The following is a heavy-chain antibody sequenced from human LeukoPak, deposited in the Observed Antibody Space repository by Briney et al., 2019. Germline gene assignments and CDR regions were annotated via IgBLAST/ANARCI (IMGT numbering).Heavy chain of an antibody. V-gene: IGHV1-46*01. CDR3: ARALRIFTMVRGVNLGY. J-gene: IGHJ4*02. CDR2: INPSGGST. Sequence: ASVKVSCKASGYTFTSYYMHWVRQAPGQGLEWMGIINPSGGSTSYAQKFQGRVTMTRDTSTSTVYMELSSLRSEDTAVYYCARALRIFTMVRGVNLGYWGQGTLVTVSS. D-gene: IGHD3-10*01. CDR1: GYTFTSYY.